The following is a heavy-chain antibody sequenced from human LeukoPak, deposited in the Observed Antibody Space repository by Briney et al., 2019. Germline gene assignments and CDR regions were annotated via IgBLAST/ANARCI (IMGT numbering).Heavy chain of an antibody. J-gene: IGHJ6*02. CDR2: ISYDGSVQ. CDR1: GFTFSHYA. V-gene: IGHV3-30*04. Sequence: PGGSLRLSCAASGFTFSHYAMYWVRQAPGKGLEWVALISYDGSVQYYADSVKGRFTISRDNSKNTLYLQMNSLRAEDTAVYYCAKEIAGDFWSGYYYYYGMDVWGQGTTVTVSS. CDR3: AKEIAGDFWSGYYYYYGMDV. D-gene: IGHD3-3*01.